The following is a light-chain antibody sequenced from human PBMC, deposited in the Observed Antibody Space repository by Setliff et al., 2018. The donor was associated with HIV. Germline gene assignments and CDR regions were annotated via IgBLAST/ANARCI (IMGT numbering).Light chain of an antibody. Sequence: QSVLTQPPSASGTPGQRATISCSGSSSNIGRNYVYWYQQLPGTTPKLLIYRNNQRPSGVPDRFSGSKSGTSASLAISGLRSEDEADYYCAAWDNSLSGSYVFGTGTKSPS. V-gene: IGLV1-47*01. CDR3: AAWDNSLSGSYV. J-gene: IGLJ1*01. CDR2: RNN. CDR1: SSNIGRNY.